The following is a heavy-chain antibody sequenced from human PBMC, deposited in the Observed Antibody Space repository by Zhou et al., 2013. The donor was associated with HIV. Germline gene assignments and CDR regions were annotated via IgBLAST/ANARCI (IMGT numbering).Heavy chain of an antibody. V-gene: IGHV3-48*03. CDR3: ARGGRFFDWFPLDY. CDR2: IDTSDTK. CDR1: GFTFSHYE. J-gene: IGHJ4*01. Sequence: VQLVESGGGLVQPGGSLRLSCAASGFTFSHYEMNWVRQAPGKGLEWLSYIDTSDTKYYADSLKGRFTISRDNAKNSLFLQMDSLRPEDTAIYYCARGGRFFDWFPLDYWGPEPGHRLL. D-gene: IGHD3-9*01.